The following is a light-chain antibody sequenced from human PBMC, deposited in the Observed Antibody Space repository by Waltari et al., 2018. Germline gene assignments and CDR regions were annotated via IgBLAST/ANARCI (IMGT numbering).Light chain of an antibody. J-gene: IGLJ1*01. Sequence: QSVLTQPPSVSGAPGQRVTISCPGSSSNIGAGYDEHWYQQLPGTAPKLLIYGNSNRPSGVPDRFSGSKSGTSASLAITGLQAEDEADYYCQSYDSSLSALYVFGTGTKVTVL. CDR3: QSYDSSLSALYV. CDR2: GNS. CDR1: SSNIGAGYD. V-gene: IGLV1-40*01.